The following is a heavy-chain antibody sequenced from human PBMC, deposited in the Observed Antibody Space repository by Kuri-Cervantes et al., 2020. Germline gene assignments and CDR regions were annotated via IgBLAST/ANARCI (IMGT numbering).Heavy chain of an antibody. V-gene: IGHV1-46*01. Sequence: ASVKVSCKASGYIFTNYQMHWVRQTPGQGLEWMGIVNPGSGSTSYAQKFQGRVIMTTDTPTTTVYMELTSLRSDDTAVYYCARDHGNGNGMDVWGQGTTVTVSS. J-gene: IGHJ6*02. CDR1: GYIFTNYQ. CDR3: ARDHGNGNGMDV. CDR2: VNPGSGST. D-gene: IGHD4-23*01.